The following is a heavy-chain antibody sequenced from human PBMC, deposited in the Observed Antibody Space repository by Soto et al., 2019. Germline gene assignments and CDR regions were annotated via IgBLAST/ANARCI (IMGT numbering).Heavy chain of an antibody. CDR2: ISSSGSTI. D-gene: IGHD5-12*01. CDR1: GFTFSSYE. V-gene: IGHV3-48*03. J-gene: IGHJ6*02. Sequence: GGSLRLSCAASGFTFSSYEMNWVRQAPGKGLEWVSYISSSGSTIYYADSVKGRFTISRDNAKNSLYLQMNSLRAEDTAVYYCAREERGWLQLRSTYGMDVWGQGTTVTVSS. CDR3: AREERGWLQLRSTYGMDV.